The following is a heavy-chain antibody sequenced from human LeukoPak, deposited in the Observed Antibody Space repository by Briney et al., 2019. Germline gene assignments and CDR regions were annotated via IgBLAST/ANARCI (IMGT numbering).Heavy chain of an antibody. CDR2: IKSKTDGGTT. D-gene: IGHD3-22*01. CDR3: TTDPIDYYDSSGY. V-gene: IGHV3-15*01. J-gene: IGHJ4*02. CDR1: GFTFSSYS. Sequence: GGSLRLSCAASGFTFSSYSMNWVRQAPGKGLEWVGRIKSKTDGGTTDYAAPVKGRFTISRDDSKNTLYLQMNSLKTEDTAVYYCTTDPIDYYDSSGYWGQGTLVTVSS.